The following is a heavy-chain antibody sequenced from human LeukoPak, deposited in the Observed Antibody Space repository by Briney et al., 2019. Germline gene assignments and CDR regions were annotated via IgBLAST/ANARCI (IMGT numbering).Heavy chain of an antibody. Sequence: ASVKVSCKASGGTFSSYGISWVRQAPGQGLEWMGWISAYNGNTNYAQKLQGRVTMTTDTSTSTAYMELRSLRSDDTAVYYCARDPRVSTYYYDSSGYPDDAFDIWGQGTMVTVSS. CDR3: ARDPRVSTYYYDSSGYPDDAFDI. CDR2: ISAYNGNT. D-gene: IGHD3-22*01. V-gene: IGHV1-18*01. J-gene: IGHJ3*02. CDR1: GGTFSSYG.